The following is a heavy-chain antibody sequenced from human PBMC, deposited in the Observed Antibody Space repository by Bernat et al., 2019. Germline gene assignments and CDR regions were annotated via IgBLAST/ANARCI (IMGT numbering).Heavy chain of an antibody. CDR2: ISYDGSNK. CDR1: GFTFSSYA. J-gene: IGHJ4*02. Sequence: QVQLVESGGGVVQPGRSLRLSCAASGFTFSSYAMHWVRQAPGKGLEWVAVISYDGSNKYYAESVKGRFTISRDNSKNTLYLQMNSLRAEDTAVYYCARDLLRFLEWLEYYFDYWGQGTLVTVSS. CDR3: ARDLLRFLEWLEYYFDY. V-gene: IGHV3-30*01. D-gene: IGHD3-3*01.